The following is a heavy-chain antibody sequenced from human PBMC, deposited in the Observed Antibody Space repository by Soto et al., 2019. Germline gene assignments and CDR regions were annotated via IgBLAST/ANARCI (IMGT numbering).Heavy chain of an antibody. V-gene: IGHV3-15*07. CDR2: IKSKTDGGTT. Sequence: GGPLRLSSAAAGFTFSNAWMNWVSQAQGKGLEWVGRIKSKTDGGTTDYAAPVKGRFTISRDDSKNTLYLQMNSLKTEDTAVYYCTTDPVTMIVVVPSSGWGQGTLVTVSS. J-gene: IGHJ4*02. CDR3: TTDPVTMIVVVPSSG. D-gene: IGHD3-22*01. CDR1: GFTFSNAW.